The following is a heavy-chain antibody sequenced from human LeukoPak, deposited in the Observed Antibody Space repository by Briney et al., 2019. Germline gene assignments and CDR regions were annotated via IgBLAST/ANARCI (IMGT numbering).Heavy chain of an antibody. CDR2: IFYSGST. V-gene: IGHV4-39*07. CDR1: GASISSSSYY. CDR3: AREGGDLTMIVVGYAFDI. D-gene: IGHD3-22*01. Sequence: PSETLSLTCTVSGASISSSSYYWGWIRQPPGKGLEWIGSIFYSGSTYYTPSLKSRITISVDTSKNQFSLKLSSVTAADTAVYYCAREGGDLTMIVVGYAFDIWGQGTMVTVSS. J-gene: IGHJ3*02.